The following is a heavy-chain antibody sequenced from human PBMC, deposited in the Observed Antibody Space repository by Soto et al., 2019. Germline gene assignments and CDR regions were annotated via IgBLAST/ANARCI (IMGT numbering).Heavy chain of an antibody. V-gene: IGHV1-69*13. CDR3: ARDYWYSSSWYDYYYSYGMDV. Sequence: SVKVSCKASGGTFSSYAISWVRQAPGQGLEWMGGIIPIFGTANYAQKFQGRVTITADESTSTAYMELSSLRSEDTAVYYCARDYWYSSSWYDYYYSYGMDVWGQGTTVTVSS. D-gene: IGHD6-13*01. CDR1: GGTFSSYA. CDR2: IIPIFGTA. J-gene: IGHJ6*02.